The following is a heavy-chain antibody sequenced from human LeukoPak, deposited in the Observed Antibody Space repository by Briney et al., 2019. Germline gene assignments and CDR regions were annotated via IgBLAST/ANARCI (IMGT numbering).Heavy chain of an antibody. CDR3: VRYCSSTTCYTRAVDY. J-gene: IGHJ4*02. Sequence: SETLSLTCTVSGYSITSGYNWAWIRQPPGKVLEWIGSIYHSGSAYYNPSLKSRVTISVDTSKNQFSLKLSSVTAADTAVYYCVRYCSSTTCYTRAVDYWGQGTLVTASS. D-gene: IGHD2-2*02. V-gene: IGHV4-38-2*02. CDR2: IYHSGSA. CDR1: GYSITSGYN.